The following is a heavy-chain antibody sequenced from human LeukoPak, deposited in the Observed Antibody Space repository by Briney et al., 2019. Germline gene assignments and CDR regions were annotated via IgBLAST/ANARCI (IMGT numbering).Heavy chain of an antibody. CDR3: TTDLPSSVYDFWSGYYNGRNY. V-gene: IGHV3-15*07. CDR1: GGSISSYY. CDR2: IKSKTDGGTT. Sequence: ETLSLTCTVSGGSISSYYWSWIRQPPGKGLEWVGRIKSKTDGGTTDYAAPVKGRFTISRDDSKNTLYLQMNSLKTEDTAVYYCTTDLPSSVYDFWSGYYNGRNYWGQGTLVTVSS. J-gene: IGHJ4*02. D-gene: IGHD3-3*01.